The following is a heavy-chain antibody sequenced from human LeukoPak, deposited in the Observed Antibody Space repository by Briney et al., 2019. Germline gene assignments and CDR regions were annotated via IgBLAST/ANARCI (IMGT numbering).Heavy chain of an antibody. CDR1: GFTFSSYS. V-gene: IGHV3-21*01. J-gene: IGHJ4*02. D-gene: IGHD3-22*01. CDR2: ISSSSSYI. Sequence: RSGGSLRLSCAASGFTFSSYSMNWVRQAPGKGLEWVSSISSSSSYIYYADSVKGRFTISRDNAKNSLYLQMNSLRAEDTAVYYCARDLIVVGYKYSNYWGQGTLVTVSS. CDR3: ARDLIVVGYKYSNY.